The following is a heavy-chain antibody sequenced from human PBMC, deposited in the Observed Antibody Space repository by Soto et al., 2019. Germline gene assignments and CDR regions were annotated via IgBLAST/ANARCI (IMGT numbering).Heavy chain of an antibody. D-gene: IGHD5-12*01. J-gene: IGHJ6*02. CDR2: IIPIFGTA. V-gene: IGHV1-69*01. CDR3: ARENIVATSVYYYYYGMDV. Sequence: QVQLVQSGAEVKKPGSSVKVSCKASGGTFSSYAISWVRQAPGQGLEWMGGIIPIFGTANYAQKFQGRVTITAEETTSTAYMELSSLRSEDTAVYYCARENIVATSVYYYYYGMDVWGQGTTVTVSS. CDR1: GGTFSSYA.